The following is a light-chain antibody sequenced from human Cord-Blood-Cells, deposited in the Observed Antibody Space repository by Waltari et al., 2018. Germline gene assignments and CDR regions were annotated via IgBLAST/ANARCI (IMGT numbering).Light chain of an antibody. CDR3: LLYYGGANWV. CDR1: TGAFTSGYY. V-gene: IGLV7-43*01. CDR2: STS. Sequence: QTVVTQEPSLTVSPGGTVTLTCASSTGAFTSGYYHNWFQQKPGQAPRALIYSTSKQHSGAPDRFSGSLLGGKAALTLSGVQPEDEAEYYCLLYYGGANWVFGGGTKLTVL. J-gene: IGLJ3*02.